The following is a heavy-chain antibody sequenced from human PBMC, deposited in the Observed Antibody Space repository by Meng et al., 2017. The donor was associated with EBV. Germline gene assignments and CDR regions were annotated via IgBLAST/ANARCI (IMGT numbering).Heavy chain of an antibody. CDR3: ARGRGVYCSGGSCYPGWFDP. V-gene: IGHV1-8*01. Sequence: ERKNAGGSLKVPTKASVYTLHSEIITWVRQATGHGLECMGWMNPNSGNTGYAQKFQGRVTMTRNTSISTAYMELSSLRSEDTAVYYCARGRGVYCSGGSCYPGWFDPWGQGTLVTASS. CDR2: MNPNSGNT. CDR1: VYTLHSEI. J-gene: IGHJ5*02. D-gene: IGHD2-15*01.